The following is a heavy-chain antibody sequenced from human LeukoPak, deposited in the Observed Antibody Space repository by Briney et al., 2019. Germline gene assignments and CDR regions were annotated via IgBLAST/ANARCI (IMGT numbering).Heavy chain of an antibody. CDR3: ARDSGRYGYYMDV. CDR2: IKHDGSED. J-gene: IGHJ6*04. CDR1: GFTVSSNS. V-gene: IGHV3-7*01. Sequence: GGSLRLSCTVSGFTVSSNSMSWVRQAPGKGLEWVANIKHDGSEDYYLDSVTGRFTISRDNAKNSVYLQMNSLRVEDTAVYYCARDSGRYGYYMDVWGKGTTVTVSS. D-gene: IGHD1-26*01.